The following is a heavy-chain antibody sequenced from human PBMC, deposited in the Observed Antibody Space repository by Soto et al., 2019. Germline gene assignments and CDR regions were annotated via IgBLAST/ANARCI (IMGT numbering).Heavy chain of an antibody. Sequence: KTSETLSLTCAVYGGSFSGYYWSWIRQPPGKGLEWIGEINHSGSTNYNPSLKSRVTISVDTSKNQFSLKLSSVTAADTAVYYCASSARAAAAPHYWGQGTLVTVSS. D-gene: IGHD6-13*01. CDR1: GGSFSGYY. V-gene: IGHV4-34*01. CDR3: ASSARAAAAPHY. CDR2: INHSGST. J-gene: IGHJ4*02.